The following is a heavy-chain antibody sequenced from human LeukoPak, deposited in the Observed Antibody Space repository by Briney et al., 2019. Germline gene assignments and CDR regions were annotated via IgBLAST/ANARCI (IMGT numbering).Heavy chain of an antibody. D-gene: IGHD3-3*01. CDR1: GVSISGYY. J-gene: IGHJ5*02. V-gene: IGHV4-59*08. CDR2: IHDSGST. CDR3: ARRPIFGGWFAP. Sequence: PSETLSLTCTVSGVSISGYYWSWIRQPPGKGLEWIGYIHDSGSTNYNPSLKSRVTISVDTSKNQFSLMLYSLTAADTAVYYCARRPIFGGWFAPWGQGTLVTVSS.